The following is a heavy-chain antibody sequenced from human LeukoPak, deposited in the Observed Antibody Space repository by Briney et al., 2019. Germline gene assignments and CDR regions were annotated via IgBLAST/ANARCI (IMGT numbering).Heavy chain of an antibody. CDR2: IYHSGST. D-gene: IGHD2-15*01. J-gene: IGHJ6*02. Sequence: PSQTLSLTCAVSGGSISSGGYSWSWIRQPPGKGLEWIGYIYHSGSTYYNPSLKSRVTISVDRSKNQFSLKLSSVTAADTAAYYCARAVGASGLMDVWGQGTTVTVSS. CDR3: ARAVGASGLMDV. V-gene: IGHV4-30-2*01. CDR1: GGSISSGGYS.